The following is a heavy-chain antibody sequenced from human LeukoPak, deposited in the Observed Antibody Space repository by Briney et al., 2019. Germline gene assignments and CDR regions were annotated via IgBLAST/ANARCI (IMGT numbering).Heavy chain of an antibody. Sequence: SETLSLTCTVSGGSISSSSYYWGWIRQPPGKGLEWVGSIYYSGSTYYNPSLKSRVTISVDTSKNQFSLKLSSVTAADTAVYYCARVRYGSGSYLPSYYFDYWGQGTLVTVSS. D-gene: IGHD3-10*01. CDR2: IYYSGST. V-gene: IGHV4-39*07. CDR3: ARVRYGSGSYLPSYYFDY. J-gene: IGHJ4*02. CDR1: GGSISSSSYY.